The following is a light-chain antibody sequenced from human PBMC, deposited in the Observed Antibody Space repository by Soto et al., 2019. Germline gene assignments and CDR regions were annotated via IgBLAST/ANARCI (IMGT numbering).Light chain of an antibody. CDR2: DVN. CDR3: SSYAGSNNYV. Sequence: QSALTQPRSVSGSPGQSVTFSCTGTSGDIGAYNYVSWYQFHPGKAPKMIIYDVNKRPSGVPDRFSGSKSGNTASLTVSGLQAEDEGDYYCSSYAGSNNYVFGTGTKLTVL. J-gene: IGLJ1*01. V-gene: IGLV2-11*01. CDR1: SGDIGAYNY.